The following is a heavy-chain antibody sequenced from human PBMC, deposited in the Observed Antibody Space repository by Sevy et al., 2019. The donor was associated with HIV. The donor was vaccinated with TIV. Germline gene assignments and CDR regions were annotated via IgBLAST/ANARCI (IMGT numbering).Heavy chain of an antibody. V-gene: IGHV3-43D*03. CDR1: GFTFDDYA. Sequence: GGSLRLSCAASGFTFDDYAMHWVRQAPGKGLEWVSLISWDGGSTYYADSVKGRFTISRDNSKNSLYLQMNSLRAEDTAMYYCARGIAAPHQGEILYYYYYAMDVWGQGTTVTFSS. CDR2: ISWDGGST. J-gene: IGHJ6*02. D-gene: IGHD6-6*01. CDR3: ARGIAAPHQGEILYYYYYAMDV.